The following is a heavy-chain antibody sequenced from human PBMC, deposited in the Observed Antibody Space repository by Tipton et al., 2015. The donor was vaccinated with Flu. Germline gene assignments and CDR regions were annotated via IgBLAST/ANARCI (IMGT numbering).Heavy chain of an antibody. Sequence: RSLRLSCAASGFTFDAYAMHWVRQAPGKGLEWVSGLGWNSGDIRYADSVKGRFTISRDNSKNILYHQMNSLRADDTAVYFCARDEGGTYPDWGQGTLVTVSS. V-gene: IGHV3-9*01. J-gene: IGHJ4*02. CDR3: ARDEGGTYPD. D-gene: IGHD1-14*01. CDR1: GFTFDAYA. CDR2: LGWNSGDI.